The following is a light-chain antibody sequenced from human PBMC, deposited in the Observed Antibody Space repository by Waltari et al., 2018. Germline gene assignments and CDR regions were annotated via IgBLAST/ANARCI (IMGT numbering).Light chain of an antibody. CDR3: AAWDDSLNGVV. CDR2: RNN. Sequence: QSVLTQPPSASGTPGQRVTISCSGRSSNIGSNTVTWYQQLPGTATKLLIYRNNQRPSGVPDRFSGSKSGTSASLAISGLQAEDEADYYCAAWDDSLNGVVFAGGTKLTV. CDR1: SSNIGSNT. J-gene: IGLJ2*01. V-gene: IGLV1-44*01.